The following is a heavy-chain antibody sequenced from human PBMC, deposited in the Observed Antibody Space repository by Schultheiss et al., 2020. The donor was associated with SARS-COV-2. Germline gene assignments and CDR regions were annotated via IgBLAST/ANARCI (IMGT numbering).Heavy chain of an antibody. Sequence: GGSLRLSCVASGFTFSSYAMSWVRQAPGKGLEWVAVIWYDGSNKYYADSVKGRFTISRDNSKNSLYLQMNSLRAEDTAVYYCARTKTYYYDSSGVNNWFDPWGQGTLVTVSS. J-gene: IGHJ5*02. V-gene: IGHV3-33*08. CDR1: GFTFSSYA. D-gene: IGHD3-22*01. CDR3: ARTKTYYYDSSGVNNWFDP. CDR2: IWYDGSNK.